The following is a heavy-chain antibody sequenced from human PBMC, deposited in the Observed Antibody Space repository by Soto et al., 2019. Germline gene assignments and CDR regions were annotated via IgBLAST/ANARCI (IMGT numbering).Heavy chain of an antibody. CDR1: GGSVSSGSYY. V-gene: IGHV4-61*01. D-gene: IGHD5-18*01. CDR2: IYYSGST. CDR3: ARGAAMTEGDFDY. Sequence: SETLSLTCTVSGGSVSSGSYYWSWIRQPPGKGLEWVGYIYYSGSTNYNPSLKSRVTISVDTSKSQFSLKLSSVTAADTAVYYCARGAAMTEGDFDYWGQGTLVTVSS. J-gene: IGHJ4*02.